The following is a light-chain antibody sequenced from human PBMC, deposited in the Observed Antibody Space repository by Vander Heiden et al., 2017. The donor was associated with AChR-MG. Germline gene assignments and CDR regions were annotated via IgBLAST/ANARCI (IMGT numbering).Light chain of an antibody. CDR2: DSF. CDR1: QNISNN. V-gene: IGKV3-15*01. J-gene: IGKJ1*01. CDR3: QQYNDWPPVT. Sequence: EVMMTQSPATLSVSPRERATLSCRASQNISNNLAWYQQKPGQAPRLLIHDSFIRASGIPARFTGSGSGTEFTLTITSLQSEDFVVYYCQQYNDWPPVTFGQGTKVEVK.